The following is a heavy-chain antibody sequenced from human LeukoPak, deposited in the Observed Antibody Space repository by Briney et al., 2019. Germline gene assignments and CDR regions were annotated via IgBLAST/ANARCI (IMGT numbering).Heavy chain of an antibody. CDR2: IKSDGST. Sequence: GGSLRLSCAAAGFTFSSDWMHWVRQTPGKGLGWISRIKSDGSTIYADSVKGRFTISRDNAKNSVYLQMNSLRAQDTAVYYCARDQILGYCSGGSCPPDAFDIWGQGPIVTVSS. D-gene: IGHD2-15*01. CDR1: GFTFSSDW. CDR3: ARDQILGYCSGGSCPPDAFDI. J-gene: IGHJ3*02. V-gene: IGHV3-74*01.